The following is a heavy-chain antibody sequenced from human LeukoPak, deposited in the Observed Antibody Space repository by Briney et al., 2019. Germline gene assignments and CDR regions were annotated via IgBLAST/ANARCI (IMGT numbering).Heavy chain of an antibody. Sequence: PSETLSLTCTVSGGSISSYYWSWIRQPPGKGLEWIGYIYYSGSTNYNPSLKSRVTISVDTSKNQFSLNLSSVTAADTAVYYCASITVAGEDLNPNWYFDLWGRGTLVTVSS. CDR3: ASITVAGEDLNPNWYFDL. J-gene: IGHJ2*01. V-gene: IGHV4-59*01. D-gene: IGHD6-19*01. CDR1: GGSISSYY. CDR2: IYYSGST.